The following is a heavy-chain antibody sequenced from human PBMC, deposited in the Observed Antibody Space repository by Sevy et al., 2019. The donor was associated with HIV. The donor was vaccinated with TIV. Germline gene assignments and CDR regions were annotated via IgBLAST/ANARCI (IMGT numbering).Heavy chain of an antibody. CDR3: ARDRGEILRSAFDY. Sequence: GGSLRLSCAASGFTFSDYSMHWVRQAPGKGLEWVAVISYDGRNNKYNVDPVKGRFTISRDNSKNTLFLQMNSLRAEDSAIYDCARDRGEILRSAFDYWGQGTLVTVSS. CDR2: ISYDGRNNK. CDR1: GFTFSDYS. J-gene: IGHJ4*02. V-gene: IGHV3-30*14. D-gene: IGHD3-16*01.